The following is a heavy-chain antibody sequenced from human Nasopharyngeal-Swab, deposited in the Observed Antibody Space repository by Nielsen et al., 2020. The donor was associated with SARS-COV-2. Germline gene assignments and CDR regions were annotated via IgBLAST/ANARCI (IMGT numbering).Heavy chain of an antibody. J-gene: IGHJ2*01. D-gene: IGHD6-19*01. CDR3: ARDLYSSGWYRTNWYFDL. CDR2: ISAYNGNT. V-gene: IGHV1-18*04. Sequence: ASVKVSCKASGYTFTSYGISWVRQAPGQGLEWMGWISAYNGNTNYAQKLQGRVTMTTDTSTSTAYMELRSLRSEDTAVYYCARDLYSSGWYRTNWYFDLWGRGTLVTVSS. CDR1: GYTFTSYG.